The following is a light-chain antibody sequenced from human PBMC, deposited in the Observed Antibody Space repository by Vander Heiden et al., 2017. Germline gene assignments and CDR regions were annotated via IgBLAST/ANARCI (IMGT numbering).Light chain of an antibody. CDR1: SSDVGGYNY. Sequence: QPALPQPASVSGSPGRSITIPCTGTSSDVGGYNYVSWYQQHPGKAPKLMIYEVSNRPSGVSNRFSGSKSGNTASLTISGLQAEDEADYYCSSYTSSTTLVFGGGTKLTVL. CDR2: EVS. CDR3: SSYTSSTTLV. J-gene: IGLJ2*01. V-gene: IGLV2-14*01.